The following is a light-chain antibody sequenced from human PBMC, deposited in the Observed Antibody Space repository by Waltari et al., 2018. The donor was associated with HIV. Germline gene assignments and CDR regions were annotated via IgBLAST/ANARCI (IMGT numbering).Light chain of an antibody. CDR1: QGIRTD. CDR2: GAS. CDR3: LQYNTYPWT. Sequence: DIQMTQSPSSLSASVGDRVTITCRTSQGIRTDLGWYQQKSGKAPKRLIHGASTLQSGVPSRFSGSGFGTEFTLTISSLQPEDSATYYCLQYNTYPWTFGQGTKVELK. V-gene: IGKV1-17*01. J-gene: IGKJ1*01.